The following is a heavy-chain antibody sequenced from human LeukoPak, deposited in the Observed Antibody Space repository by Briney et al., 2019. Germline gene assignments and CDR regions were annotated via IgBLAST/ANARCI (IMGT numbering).Heavy chain of an antibody. CDR2: IYMSGST. Sequence: PSETLSLTCTVSGGSISSYHWSWIRQPAGKGLEWIGRIYMSGSTDYNPSFKSRVTMSVDTSKNQVSLKLRSVTAADTAVYYCARVVWGGDFHYSLDVWGKGTTVIVSS. CDR3: ARVVWGGDFHYSLDV. J-gene: IGHJ6*03. V-gene: IGHV4-4*07. D-gene: IGHD7-27*01. CDR1: GGSISSYH.